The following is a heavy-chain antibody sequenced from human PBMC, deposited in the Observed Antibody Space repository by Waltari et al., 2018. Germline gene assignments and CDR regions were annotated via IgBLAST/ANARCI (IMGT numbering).Heavy chain of an antibody. CDR1: GGSISSSSYY. CDR2: IYYSGST. J-gene: IGHJ4*02. CDR3: ARDGIMGIYDYNDY. Sequence: QLQLQESGPGLVKPSETLSLTCTVSGGSISSSSYYWGWIRQPPGKGLEWIGSIYYSGSTYYNPSLKSRVTISVDTSKNQFSLKLSSVTAADTAVYYCARDGIMGIYDYNDYWGQGTLVTVSS. V-gene: IGHV4-39*07. D-gene: IGHD3-16*01.